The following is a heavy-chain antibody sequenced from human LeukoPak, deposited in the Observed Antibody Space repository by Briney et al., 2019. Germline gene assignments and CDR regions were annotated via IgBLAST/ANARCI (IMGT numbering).Heavy chain of an antibody. J-gene: IGHJ6*02. D-gene: IGHD6-13*01. CDR2: IYYSGST. V-gene: IGHV4-59*08. CDR3: ARAVAAAGTTYYYYYGMDV. CDR1: GGSISSYY. Sequence: ASETLSLTCTVSGGSISSYYWSWIRQPPGKGLEWIGYIYYSGSTNYNPSLKSRGTISVDTSKNQFSLKLSSVTAADTAVYYCARAVAAAGTTYYYYYGMDVWGQGTTVTVSS.